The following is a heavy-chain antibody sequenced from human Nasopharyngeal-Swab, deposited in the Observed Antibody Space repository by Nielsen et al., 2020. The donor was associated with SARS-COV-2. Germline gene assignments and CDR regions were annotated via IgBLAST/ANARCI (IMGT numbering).Heavy chain of an antibody. D-gene: IGHD3-9*01. V-gene: IGHV3-9*01. Sequence: WIRQPPGRGLEWVSGISWNSGSIGYADSVKGRFTISRDNAKNSLYLQMNSLRAEDTALYYCANFPSSSPTGYYCWGQGTLVTVSS. CDR3: ANFPSSSPTGYYC. CDR2: ISWNSGSI. J-gene: IGHJ4*02.